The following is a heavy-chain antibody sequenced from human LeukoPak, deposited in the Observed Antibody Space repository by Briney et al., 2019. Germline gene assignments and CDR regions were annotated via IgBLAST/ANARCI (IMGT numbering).Heavy chain of an antibody. J-gene: IGHJ3*02. Sequence: PGGSLRLSCAASGFTFSSYAMSWVRQAPGKGLEWVSAISGSGGSTYYADSVKGRFTISRDNSKNTLYLQMNSLRAEDTAVYYCAKDDYDILTGYSLLCAFDIWGQGTMVTVSS. CDR1: GFTFSSYA. V-gene: IGHV3-23*01. CDR3: AKDDYDILTGYSLLCAFDI. D-gene: IGHD3-9*01. CDR2: ISGSGGST.